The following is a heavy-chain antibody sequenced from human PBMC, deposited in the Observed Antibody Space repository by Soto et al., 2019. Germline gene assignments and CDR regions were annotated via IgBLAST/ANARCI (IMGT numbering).Heavy chain of an antibody. D-gene: IGHD3-9*01. CDR3: ARSPLSNFDWLLYWFDP. Sequence: ASVKVSCKASGYTFTSYDINWVRQATGQGLEWMGWMNPNSGNTGYAQKFQGRVTMTRNTSISTAYMELSSLRSEDTAVYYCARSPLSNFDWLLYWFDPWGQGTLVTVSS. CDR2: MNPNSGNT. J-gene: IGHJ5*02. CDR1: GYTFTSYD. V-gene: IGHV1-8*01.